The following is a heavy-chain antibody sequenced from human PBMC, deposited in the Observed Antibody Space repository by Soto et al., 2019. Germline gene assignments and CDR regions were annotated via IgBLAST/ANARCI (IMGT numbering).Heavy chain of an antibody. D-gene: IGHD2-2*01. V-gene: IGHV3-48*02. CDR3: ARGVQIIVLLPAAIDY. CDR2: IHNSSSTI. J-gene: IGHJ4*02. CDR1: GFTFSSYS. Sequence: EVQLVESGGGLVQPGESLRLSCAASGFTFSSYSMNWVRQVPGKGLEWVSYIHNSSSTIYYADSVRGRFTISRDNAKNSLYLQMNSLRDEDTAVYYCARGVQIIVLLPAAIDYWGQGTLVTVSS.